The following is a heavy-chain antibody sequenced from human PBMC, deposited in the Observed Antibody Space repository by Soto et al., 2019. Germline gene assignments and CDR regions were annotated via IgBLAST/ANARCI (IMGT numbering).Heavy chain of an antibody. CDR1: GASISNNNW. V-gene: IGHV4-4*02. CDR2: MFHDGAS. D-gene: IGHD2-21*01. CDR3: ACCGHSYKIAN. J-gene: IGHJ4*02. Sequence: QVQLQESDPGLVKPSETLSLTCAVSGASISNNNWWTWVRQPPGKGLEWIGEMFHDGASNYNPALKIRTATSIDTSKMQFSRTRTSVTAADTAMYYWACCGHSYKIANWGQGTLVTVSS.